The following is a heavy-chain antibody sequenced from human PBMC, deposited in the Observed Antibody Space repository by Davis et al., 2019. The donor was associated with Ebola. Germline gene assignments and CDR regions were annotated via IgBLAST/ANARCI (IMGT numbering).Heavy chain of an antibody. Sequence: PGGSLRLSCAASGFTFSTYSMSWVRQAPGKGLEWVSSISSDSDYIYYADSVKGRFTISRDNAKNSLYLQMNSLRDEDTAVYYCARDSRLIYSGPYYYGMDVWGKGTTVTVSS. J-gene: IGHJ6*04. CDR2: ISSDSDYI. CDR3: ARDSRLIYSGPYYYGMDV. D-gene: IGHD5-12*01. V-gene: IGHV3-21*01. CDR1: GFTFSTYS.